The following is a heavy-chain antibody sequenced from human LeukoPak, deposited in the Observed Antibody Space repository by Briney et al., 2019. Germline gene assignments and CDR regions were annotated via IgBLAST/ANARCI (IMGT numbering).Heavy chain of an antibody. Sequence: SETLSLTCTVSGGSISSYYWNWIRQSPGKGLEWLGYIYSGGSANYNPSLKSRVTISIDAPENQFSLTLTSVTAADTAAYYCARHSYGYTFGHWGRGTLVTVSS. J-gene: IGHJ4*02. CDR3: ARHSYGYTFGH. CDR2: IYSGGSA. CDR1: GGSISSYY. D-gene: IGHD5-18*01. V-gene: IGHV4-59*08.